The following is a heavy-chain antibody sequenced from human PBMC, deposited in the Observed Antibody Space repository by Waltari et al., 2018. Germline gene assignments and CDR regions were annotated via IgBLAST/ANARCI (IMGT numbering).Heavy chain of an antibody. CDR3: ARVNCGGDCPYYYYYGMDV. V-gene: IGHV1-69*01. J-gene: IGHJ6*02. Sequence: QVQLVQSGAEVKKPGSSVKVSCKASGGTFSSYAISWVRQAPGQGLEWMGGFIPIFGTANYAQNFQGRVTITADESTSTAYMELSSLRSEDTAVYYCARVNCGGDCPYYYYYGMDVWGQGTTVTVSS. CDR2: FIPIFGTA. D-gene: IGHD2-21*02. CDR1: GGTFSSYA.